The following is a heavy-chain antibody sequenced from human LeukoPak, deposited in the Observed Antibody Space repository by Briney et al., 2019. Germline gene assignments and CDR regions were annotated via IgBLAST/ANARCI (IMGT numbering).Heavy chain of an antibody. CDR2: IYHRGGT. V-gene: IGHV4-39*02. CDR1: GGSISSSSYY. J-gene: IGHJ3*02. CDR3: AEQQWLETMDAFDI. D-gene: IGHD6-19*01. Sequence: PETLSLTCTVSGGSISSSSYYWGWIRQPPGKGLEWIGTIYHRGGTYYNPSLKSRVAMSVDTSKKHFSLTLSSVTTADTAVYYCAEQQWLETMDAFDIWGQGTMVTVSS.